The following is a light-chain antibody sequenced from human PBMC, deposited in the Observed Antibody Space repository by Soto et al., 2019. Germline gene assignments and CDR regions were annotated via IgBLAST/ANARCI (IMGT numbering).Light chain of an antibody. CDR2: DVN. CDR3: SSYAASSV. Sequence: QSALTQPRSVSGSPGQSVTISCTGSSSDVGAYNYVSWYQQHPGKVPKLMIYDVNKRPSGVPDRFSGSKSGNTASLTISGLQAEDEGDYFCSSYAASSVFGTGTKVTVL. J-gene: IGLJ1*01. CDR1: SSDVGAYNY. V-gene: IGLV2-11*01.